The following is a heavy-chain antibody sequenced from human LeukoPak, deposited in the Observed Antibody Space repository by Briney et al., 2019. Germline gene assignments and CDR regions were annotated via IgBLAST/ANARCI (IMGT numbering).Heavy chain of an antibody. V-gene: IGHV4-59*08. D-gene: IGHD6-25*01. CDR3: ARHSATYGSGA. CDR1: GASMNTYY. J-gene: IGHJ5*02. CDR2: IYSTGST. Sequence: SETLSLTCTVSGASMNTYYWTWIRQFPGKGLEWIGYIYSTGSTNYNTSLKSRVTISLDTSKNQFSLELSSVTATDTAMYYCARHSATYGSGAWGQGTLVTVSS.